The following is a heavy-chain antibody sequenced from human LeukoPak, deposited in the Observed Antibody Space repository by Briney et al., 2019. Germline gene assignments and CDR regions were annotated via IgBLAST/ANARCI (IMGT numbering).Heavy chain of an antibody. D-gene: IGHD6-13*01. V-gene: IGHV3-74*01. CDR2: INSDGSST. CDR1: GFTFSSYW. J-gene: IGHJ3*02. Sequence: GGSLRLSCAASGFTFSSYWMHWVRQAPGKGLVWVSRINSDGSSTIYADSVKGRFTISRDNAKNTLYLQMNGLGAEDTAVYYCARDGIAAAGSDDAFDIWGQGTMVTVSS. CDR3: ARDGIAAAGSDDAFDI.